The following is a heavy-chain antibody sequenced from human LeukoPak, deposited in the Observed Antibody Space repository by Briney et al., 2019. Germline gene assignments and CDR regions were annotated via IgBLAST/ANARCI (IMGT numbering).Heavy chain of an antibody. D-gene: IGHD3-22*01. J-gene: IGHJ4*02. V-gene: IGHV1-46*01. Sequence: GASVTVSCTASGYTFTNYYMYWVRQAPGQGLEWMGIINPSGGSTTYAQKFQGRVTMTRDMSTSTVYMELSSLRSEDTAVYYCARDFDDRSGYYYAYWGQGTLVTVSS. CDR1: GYTFTNYY. CDR3: ARDFDDRSGYYYAY. CDR2: INPSGGST.